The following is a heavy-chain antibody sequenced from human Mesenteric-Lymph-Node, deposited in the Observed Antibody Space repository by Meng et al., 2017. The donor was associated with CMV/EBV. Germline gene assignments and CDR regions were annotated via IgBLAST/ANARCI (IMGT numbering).Heavy chain of an antibody. Sequence: SETLSLTCAVYGGSFSGYYWSWIRQPPGKGLEWIGEINHSGSTNYNPSLKSRVTISVDTSKNQFSLKLSSVTAADTAVYYCARHWRGYCGSTSCSSSYFDYWGQGTLVTVSS. CDR3: ARHWRGYCGSTSCSSSYFDY. V-gene: IGHV4-34*01. D-gene: IGHD2-2*03. CDR2: INHSGST. CDR1: GGSFSGYY. J-gene: IGHJ4*02.